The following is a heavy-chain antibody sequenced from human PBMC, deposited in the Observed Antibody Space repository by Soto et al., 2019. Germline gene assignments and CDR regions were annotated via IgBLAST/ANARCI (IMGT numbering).Heavy chain of an antibody. J-gene: IGHJ4*02. CDR3: ARRLAAGRFLGFDY. D-gene: IGHD2-15*01. CDR2: IKQDGSEK. CDR1: GFTFSSYW. V-gene: IGHV3-7*03. Sequence: EVQLVESGGGLVQPGGSLRLSCAASGFTFSSYWMSWVRQAPGKGLEWVANIKQDGSEKYYVDSVKGRFTISRDNAKNSMYLQMNSLRAEDTAVYYCARRLAAGRFLGFDYWGQGTLVTVSS.